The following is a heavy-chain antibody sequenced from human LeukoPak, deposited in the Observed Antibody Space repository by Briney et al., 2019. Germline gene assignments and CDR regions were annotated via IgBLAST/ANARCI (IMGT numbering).Heavy chain of an antibody. CDR1: GGSFSSYY. Sequence: SETLSLTCTVSGGSFSSYYWTWIRQPPGKGLEWIGHIDHGGSTNYNPSLRSRVSISSDTSKIQFSLELTSVTAADTAVYYCAKAYGDYVNYFDYWGQGTLVTVSS. D-gene: IGHD4-17*01. J-gene: IGHJ4*02. CDR3: AKAYGDYVNYFDY. V-gene: IGHV4-59*01. CDR2: IDHGGST.